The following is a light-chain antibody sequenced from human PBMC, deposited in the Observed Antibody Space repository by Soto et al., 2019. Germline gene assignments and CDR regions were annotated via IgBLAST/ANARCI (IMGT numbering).Light chain of an antibody. J-gene: IGKJ5*01. CDR3: QRYHCWPIT. CDR1: QSVSSH. V-gene: IGKV3-15*01. CDR2: DAS. Sequence: EIVMTLTPATLSVYEEEGDTVSCRASQSVSSHLAWYQHKPGQAPRLLFYDASTRATGIPARFSVSGSGTEFTLTISSLQSEDFAVYYCQRYHCWPITYGQGTRLEIK.